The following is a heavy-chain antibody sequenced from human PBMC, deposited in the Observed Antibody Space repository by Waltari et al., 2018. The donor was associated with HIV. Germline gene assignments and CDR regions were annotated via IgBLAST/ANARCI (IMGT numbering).Heavy chain of an antibody. CDR1: GGSISSYY. D-gene: IGHD5-12*01. CDR2: SYTSGST. V-gene: IGHV4-4*07. CDR3: ARTSGYDRPFDY. J-gene: IGHJ4*02. Sequence: QVQLQESGPGLVKPSETLSLTCTVSGGSISSYYWSWIRQPAGKGLEWIGRSYTSGSTTSNPSLQSRVTMSVATAKNQFSLQLSSVTAADTAVYYCARTSGYDRPFDYWGQGTLVTVSS.